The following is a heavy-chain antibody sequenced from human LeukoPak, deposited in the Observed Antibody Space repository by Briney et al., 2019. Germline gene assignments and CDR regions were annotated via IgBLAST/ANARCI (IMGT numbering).Heavy chain of an antibody. CDR3: ARCTYFDWLSDYYYMDV. J-gene: IGHJ6*03. V-gene: IGHV3-7*01. CDR2: IKQDGSEK. D-gene: IGHD3-9*01. Sequence: PGGSLRLSCAASGFTFSNYEMNWVRQAPGKGLEWVANIKQDGSEKYYVDSVKGRFTISRDNAKNSLYLQMNSLRAEDTAVYYCARCTYFDWLSDYYYMDVWGKGTTVTISS. CDR1: GFTFSNYE.